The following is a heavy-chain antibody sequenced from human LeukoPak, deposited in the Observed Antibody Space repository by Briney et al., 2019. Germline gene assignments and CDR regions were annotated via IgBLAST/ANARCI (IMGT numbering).Heavy chain of an antibody. CDR1: GGTFSSYA. J-gene: IGHJ6*03. Sequence: ASVKVSCKASGGTFSSYAISWVRQAPGQGLEWMGGIIPIFGTANYAQKFQGRVTITTDESTSTAYMELSSLRSEDTAVYYRARSVPEMATIHYYYYMDVWGKGTTVTVSS. CDR2: IIPIFGTA. V-gene: IGHV1-69*05. CDR3: ARSVPEMATIHYYYYMDV. D-gene: IGHD5-24*01.